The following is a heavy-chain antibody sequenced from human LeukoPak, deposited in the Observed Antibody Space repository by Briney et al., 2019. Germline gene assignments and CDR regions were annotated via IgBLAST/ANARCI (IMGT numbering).Heavy chain of an antibody. Sequence: GGSLRLSCAASGFTFCSYGMHWVRQAPGKGLEWVVVISYDGSNKYYADSVKGRFTISRDNSKNTLYLQMNSLRAEDTAVYYCAKSQGESFDYWGQGTLVTVSS. V-gene: IGHV3-30*18. CDR2: ISYDGSNK. CDR3: AKSQGESFDY. J-gene: IGHJ4*02. CDR1: GFTFCSYG. D-gene: IGHD3-16*01.